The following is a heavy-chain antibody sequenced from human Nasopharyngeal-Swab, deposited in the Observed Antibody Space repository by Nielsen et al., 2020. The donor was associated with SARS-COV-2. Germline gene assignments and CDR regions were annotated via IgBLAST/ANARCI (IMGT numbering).Heavy chain of an antibody. CDR2: ISGSGGST. D-gene: IGHD4-17*01. J-gene: IGHJ4*02. V-gene: IGHV3-23*01. CDR3: AKVIRGTTVTTAYFDY. CDR1: GFTFSSYA. Sequence: GEPLKISCAASGFTFSSYAMSWVRQAPGKGLEWVSAISGSGGSTYYADSVKGRFTISRDNSKNTLYLQMNSLRAEDTAVYYCAKVIRGTTVTTAYFDYWGQGTLVTVSS.